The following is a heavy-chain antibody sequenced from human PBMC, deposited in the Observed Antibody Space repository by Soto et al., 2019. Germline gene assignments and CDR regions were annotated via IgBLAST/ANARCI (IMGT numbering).Heavy chain of an antibody. Sequence: QVQLVQSGAEVKKPGASVKVSCKTSGYIFTSYAMHWVRQAPGQRPEWMGWINAGNGNTKYAQNFVDRVTFTRDTSASTVYMELTSLRSDDTAVYYCARVTTAPADYWGQGTLVTVSS. J-gene: IGHJ4*02. CDR3: ARVTTAPADY. CDR1: GYIFTSYA. CDR2: INAGNGNT. V-gene: IGHV1-3*01.